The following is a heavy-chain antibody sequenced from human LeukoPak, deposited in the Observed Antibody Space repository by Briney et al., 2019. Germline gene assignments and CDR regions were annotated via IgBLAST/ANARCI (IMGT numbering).Heavy chain of an antibody. CDR1: GGSISSYY. J-gene: IGHJ3*02. CDR2: IYYSGST. Sequence: PSETQSLTCTVSGGSISSYYWSWIRQPPGKGLEWIGYIYYSGSTNYNPSLKSRVTISVDTSKNQFSLKLSSVTAADTAVYYCARTYQRDAFDIWGQGTMVTVSS. CDR3: ARTYQRDAFDI. D-gene: IGHD2-2*01. V-gene: IGHV4-59*12.